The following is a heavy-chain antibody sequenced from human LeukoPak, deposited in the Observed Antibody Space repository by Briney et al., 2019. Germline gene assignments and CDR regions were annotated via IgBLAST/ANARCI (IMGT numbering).Heavy chain of an antibody. Sequence: PSETLSLTCAVYGGSFSGYYWSWIRQPPGEGLEWIGEINHSGSTNYNPSLKSRVTISVDTSKNQFSLKLSSVTAADTAVYYCARALTTPTHWGQGTLVTVSS. V-gene: IGHV4-34*01. CDR2: INHSGST. CDR3: ARALTTPTH. J-gene: IGHJ1*01. D-gene: IGHD4-17*01. CDR1: GGSFSGYY.